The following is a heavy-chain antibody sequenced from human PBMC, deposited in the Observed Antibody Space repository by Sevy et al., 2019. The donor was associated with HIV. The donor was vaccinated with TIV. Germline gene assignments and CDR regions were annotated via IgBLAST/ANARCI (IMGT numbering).Heavy chain of an antibody. CDR3: ARGWVVVAAAGFDY. CDR1: GGSFSGYY. Sequence: SETLSLTCAVYGGSFSGYYWSWIRQPPGKVLEWIGEMNHSGSTNYNPSLKSRVTISVDTSKNQFSLKLSSVTAADTAVYYCARGWVVVAAAGFDYWGQGTLVTVSS. D-gene: IGHD2-15*01. J-gene: IGHJ4*02. V-gene: IGHV4-34*01. CDR2: MNHSGST.